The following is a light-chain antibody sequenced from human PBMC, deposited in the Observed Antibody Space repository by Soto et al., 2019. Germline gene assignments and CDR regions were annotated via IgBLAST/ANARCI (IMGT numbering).Light chain of an antibody. CDR2: AAS. Sequence: DIQMTQSPSSVSASVGDRVSITCRASQGINSWLAWYQQKPGRAPKLLIYAASSLQSGVPSRFSGSGSGTDFTLTISSLQPEDFATYYCQQSYSTPITFGQGTRLEIK. CDR1: QGINSW. J-gene: IGKJ5*01. V-gene: IGKV1-12*01. CDR3: QQSYSTPIT.